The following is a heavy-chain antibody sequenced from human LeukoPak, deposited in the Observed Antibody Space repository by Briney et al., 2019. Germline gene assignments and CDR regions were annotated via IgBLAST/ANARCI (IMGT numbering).Heavy chain of an antibody. CDR1: GFTFSSYG. CDR3: TKGSQISGWLSHDS. V-gene: IGHV3-30*18. J-gene: IGHJ4*02. CDR2: ISYDGSNK. D-gene: IGHD3-22*01. Sequence: PGRSLRLSCAASGFTFSSYGMHWVRQAPGKGLEWVAVISYDGSNKYYADSVKGRFTISRDNSKNTVYLEMNSLRDEDTAVYYCTKGSQISGWLSHDSWGQGTLVTVSS.